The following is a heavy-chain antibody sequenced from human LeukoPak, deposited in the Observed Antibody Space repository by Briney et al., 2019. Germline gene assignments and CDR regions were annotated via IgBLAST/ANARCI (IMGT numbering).Heavy chain of an antibody. D-gene: IGHD6-13*01. V-gene: IGHV5-51*01. J-gene: IGHJ6*02. CDR1: GYTFTNYW. CDR2: IYPGDSDT. CDR3: ARGAAGTSSYHYNGMDV. Sequence: GESLKISCKGSGYTFTNYWIGWVRQMPGKGLEWMGIIYPGDSDTIYSPSFQGQVTISADKSLSTAYLQWSSLKASDTAMYYCARGAAGTSSYHYNGMDVWGQGTTVTVSS.